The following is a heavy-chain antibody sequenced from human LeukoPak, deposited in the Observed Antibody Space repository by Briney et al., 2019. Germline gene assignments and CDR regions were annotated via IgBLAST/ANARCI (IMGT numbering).Heavy chain of an antibody. Sequence: PSETLSLTCAVYGGSFSGYYWSWIRQHPGKGLEWIGYIYYSGSTYYNPSLKSRVTISVDTSKNQFSLKLSSVTAADTAVYYCASLGSGYSDYWGQGTLVTVSS. D-gene: IGHD3-3*01. CDR2: IYYSGST. CDR3: ASLGSGYSDY. CDR1: GGSFSGYY. J-gene: IGHJ4*02. V-gene: IGHV4-31*11.